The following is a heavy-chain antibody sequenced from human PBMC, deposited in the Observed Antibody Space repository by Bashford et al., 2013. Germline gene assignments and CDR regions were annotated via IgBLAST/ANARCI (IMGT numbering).Heavy chain of an antibody. J-gene: IGHJ6*03. V-gene: IGHV1-2*06. D-gene: IGHD5-12*01. CDR1: GYTFTGYY. CDR3: ARVRVATIFDYYYMDV. Sequence: ASVKVSCKASGYTFTGYYMHWVRQAPGQGLEWMGRINPNSGGTNYAQKFQGRVTMTRDTSISTAYMELSRLRSDDTAVYYCARVRVATIFDYYYMDVWGKGTTVTVSS. CDR2: INPNSGGT.